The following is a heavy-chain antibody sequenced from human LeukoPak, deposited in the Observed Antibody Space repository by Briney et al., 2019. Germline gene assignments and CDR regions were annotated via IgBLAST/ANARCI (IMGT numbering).Heavy chain of an antibody. D-gene: IGHD3-22*01. CDR2: INHSGST. J-gene: IGHJ4*02. CDR1: GFTFSSYW. CDR3: ARDLRLATYYYDSSGLSGLDY. Sequence: GSLRLSCAASGFTFSSYWMSWVRQAPGKGLEWIGEINHSGSTNYNPSLKSRVTVSVDTSKNQFSLKLSSVTAADTAVYYCARDLRLATYYYDSSGLSGLDYWGQGTLVTVSS. V-gene: IGHV4-34*01.